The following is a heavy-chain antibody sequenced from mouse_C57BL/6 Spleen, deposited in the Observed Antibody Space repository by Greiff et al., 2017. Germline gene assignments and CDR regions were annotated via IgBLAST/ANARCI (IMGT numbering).Heavy chain of an antibody. CDR3: ARNSNYHYYAMDY. CDR1: GYTFTDYN. Sequence: VQLQQSGPELVKPGASVKIPCKASGYTFTDYNMDWVKQSHGKSLEWIGDINPNNGGTIYNQKFKGKATLTVDKSSSTAYMELRSLTSEDTAVYYCARNSNYHYYAMDYWGQGTSVTVSS. D-gene: IGHD2-5*01. CDR2: INPNNGGT. J-gene: IGHJ4*01. V-gene: IGHV1-18*01.